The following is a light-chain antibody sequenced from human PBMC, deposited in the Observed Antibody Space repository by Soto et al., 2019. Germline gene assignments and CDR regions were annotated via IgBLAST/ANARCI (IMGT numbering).Light chain of an antibody. V-gene: IGKV3-20*01. CDR1: QSVSSSY. CDR3: QQYDSSPRT. J-gene: IGKJ1*01. Sequence: EIVLTQSPGTLSLSPGERATLSCRASQSVSSSYLAWYQQKPGQAPRLLIYGASSRATGIPDRFSGSGSGTDFTLIISRLEPEDFAVYYCQQYDSSPRTFSQGTKVEIK. CDR2: GAS.